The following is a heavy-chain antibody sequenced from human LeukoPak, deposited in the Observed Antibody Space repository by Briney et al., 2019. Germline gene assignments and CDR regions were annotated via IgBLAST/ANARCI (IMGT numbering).Heavy chain of an antibody. CDR3: ASAGYYYGSGSYYNGPFDY. V-gene: IGHV1-69*05. Sequence: GSSVKVSCKASGGTFSSYAISWVRQAPGQGLGGLGRIIPIFGTANYAQKFQGRVTITTDESTSTAYMELSSLRSEDTAVYYCASAGYYYGSGSYYNGPFDYWGQGTLVTVSS. D-gene: IGHD3-10*01. CDR1: GGTFSSYA. J-gene: IGHJ4*02. CDR2: IIPIFGTA.